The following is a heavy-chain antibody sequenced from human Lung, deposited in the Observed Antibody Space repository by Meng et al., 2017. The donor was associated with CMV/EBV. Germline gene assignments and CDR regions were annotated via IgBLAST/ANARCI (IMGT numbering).Heavy chain of an antibody. CDR3: ARDDSSS. J-gene: IGHJ5*02. CDR2: ISYDGSNK. V-gene: IGHV3-30-3*01. CDR1: GFTFSSYA. Sequence: QVQLVESGGGSVQPGRSLRFSCAASGFTFSSYARHWVRQAPGKGLEWVAVISYDGSNKYYADSVKGRFTISRDNSKNTLYLQMNSLRAEDTAVYYCARDDSSSWGQGTLVTVSS. D-gene: IGHD3-22*01.